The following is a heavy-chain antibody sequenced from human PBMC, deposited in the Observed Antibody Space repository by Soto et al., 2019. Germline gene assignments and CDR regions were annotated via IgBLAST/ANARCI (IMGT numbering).Heavy chain of an antibody. CDR2: ISYDGSNK. CDR3: AKEAGTGYSSSWYDGSRPNYYYYYGMDV. V-gene: IGHV3-30*18. D-gene: IGHD6-13*01. CDR1: GFTFSSYG. Sequence: GGSLRLSCAASGFTFSSYGMHWVRQAPGKGLEWVAVISYDGSNKYYADSVKGQFTISRDNSKNTLYLQMNSLRAEDTAVYYCAKEAGTGYSSSWYDGSRPNYYYYYGMDVWGQGTTVTVSS. J-gene: IGHJ6*02.